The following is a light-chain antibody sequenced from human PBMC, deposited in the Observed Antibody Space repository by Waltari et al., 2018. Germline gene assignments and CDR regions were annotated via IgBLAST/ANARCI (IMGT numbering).Light chain of an antibody. CDR3: QQRTNGPPVT. CDR1: QSVSTY. V-gene: IGKV3-11*01. CDR2: DAS. J-gene: IGKJ5*01. Sequence: EIVLTQSPATLSLSPGERATLSCRASQSVSTYLAWYQHKPGQAPRLLIYDASNRATGIPARFSGSGSGTDFTLTISSLEPDDVAVYYCQQRTNGPPVTFGQGTRLDLK.